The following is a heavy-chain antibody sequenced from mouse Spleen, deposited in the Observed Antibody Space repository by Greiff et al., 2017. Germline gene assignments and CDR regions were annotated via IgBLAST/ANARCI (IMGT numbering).Heavy chain of an antibody. V-gene: IGHV5-16*01. CDR3: ARGPGTVDFDY. CDR1: GFTFSDYY. J-gene: IGHJ2*01. CDR2: INYDGSST. D-gene: IGHD4-1*01. Sequence: EVHLVESEGGLVQPGSSMKLSCTASGFTFSDYYMAWVRQVPEKGLEWVANINYDGSSTYYLDSLKSRFIISRDNAKNILYLQMSSLKSEDTATYYCARGPGTVDFDYWGQGTTLTVSS.